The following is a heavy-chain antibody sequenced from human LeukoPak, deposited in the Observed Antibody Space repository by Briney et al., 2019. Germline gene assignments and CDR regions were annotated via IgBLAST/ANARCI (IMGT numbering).Heavy chain of an antibody. CDR3: ASTYSSDSSGYYPFDY. D-gene: IGHD3-22*01. CDR1: GFSLSRYA. V-gene: IGHV3-64D*06. J-gene: IGHJ4*02. CDR2: INNNGLST. Sequence: GGSLRLSCSASGFSLSRYAMHWVRQPRGEAVEYVSSINNNGLSTYCADTVNARFTISRDNTTNALSLQMSNLRADDTAVYYCASTYSSDSSGYYPFDYWGQGTLVTVPS.